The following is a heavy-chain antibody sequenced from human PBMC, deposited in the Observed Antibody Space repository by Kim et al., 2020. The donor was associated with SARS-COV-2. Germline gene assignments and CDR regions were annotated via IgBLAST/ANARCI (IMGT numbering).Heavy chain of an antibody. Sequence: ASVKVSCKASGYLFTTHHMHWVRQSPGQGLEWMGIIDPSDGRIISTEKFHDRVTMTRDTSTSTVYMELINLRSEDTAVYYCARKPSNYYYMDVWGTGTAV. V-gene: IGHV1-46*01. D-gene: IGHD2-2*01. CDR1: GYLFTTHH. CDR3: ARKPSNYYYMDV. J-gene: IGHJ6*03. CDR2: IDPSDGRI.